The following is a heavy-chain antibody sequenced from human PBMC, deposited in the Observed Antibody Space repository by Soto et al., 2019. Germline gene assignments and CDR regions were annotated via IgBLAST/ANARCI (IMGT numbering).Heavy chain of an antibody. CDR1: GGSISTGGYS. V-gene: IGHV4-30-2*01. CDR2: IYHSGST. Sequence: PSETLSLTCDVSGGSISTGGYSWNWIRQPPGKGLEWVGYIYHSGSTYDNPSLKSRVTMSVNRSKNQFSLNLTSVTAADTAVYYCARVGLWRSGGSCYPLCYYYGMDVWGQGTTVTVSS. CDR3: ARVGLWRSGGSCYPLCYYYGMDV. D-gene: IGHD2-15*01. J-gene: IGHJ6*02.